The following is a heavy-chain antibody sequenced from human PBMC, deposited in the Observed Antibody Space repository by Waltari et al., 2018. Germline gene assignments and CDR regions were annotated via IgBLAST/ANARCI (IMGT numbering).Heavy chain of an antibody. CDR3: AKGEAGGQLVAQGFDY. CDR1: GFTFDDYA. J-gene: IGHJ4*02. V-gene: IGHV3-9*03. Sequence: EVQLVESGGGLVQPGRSLRLSCAASGFTFDDYAMHWVRQDPGKGLEWVSGISWNSGSIGYADSVKGRFTISRDNAKNSLYLQMNSLRAEDMALYYCAKGEAGGQLVAQGFDYWGQGTLVTVSS. CDR2: ISWNSGSI. D-gene: IGHD6-13*01.